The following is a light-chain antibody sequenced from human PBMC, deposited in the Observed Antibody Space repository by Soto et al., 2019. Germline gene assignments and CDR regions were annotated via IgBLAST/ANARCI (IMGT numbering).Light chain of an antibody. CDR3: YSXALVSHV. V-gene: IGLV2-11*01. J-gene: IGLJ1*01. CDR2: DVS. Sequence: QSARTQPRSVSGSPGQSVTISCTGTSSDVGGYNYVSWYQQHPGKAPKLMIYDVSKRPSGVPDRFSGSKSGNTASLTISGLLSLFEADYYCYSXALVSHVSRAGTNVTVL. CDR1: SSDVGGYNY.